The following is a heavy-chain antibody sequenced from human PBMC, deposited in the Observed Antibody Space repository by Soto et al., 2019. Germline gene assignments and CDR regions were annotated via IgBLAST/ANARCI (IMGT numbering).Heavy chain of an antibody. Sequence: SGPTLVNPTQTLTLTCTFSGFSLSTSGVGVGWIRQPPGKALEWLALIYWNDDKRYSPSLKSRLTITKDTSKNQVVLKITNMDPVDTATYYCAHSGRNATKSGSYYHWYFDLWGRGTLVTVSS. CDR3: AHSGRNATKSGSYYHWYFDL. CDR2: IYWNDDK. J-gene: IGHJ2*01. V-gene: IGHV2-5*01. CDR1: GFSLSTSGVG. D-gene: IGHD1-26*01.